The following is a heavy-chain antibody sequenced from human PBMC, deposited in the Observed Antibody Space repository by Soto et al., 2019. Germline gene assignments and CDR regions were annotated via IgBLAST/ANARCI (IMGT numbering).Heavy chain of an antibody. J-gene: IGHJ4*02. CDR1: DDSISNYY. D-gene: IGHD1-20*01. CDR3: ARGITLPTPLDY. Sequence: PSETLSLTCTVSDDSISNYYCRWIRQPPGKGPEWIGFVYHSGTTNYNPSLESRVTISLDTSKNQFSLKLSSVTAADTAVYYCARGITLPTPLDYWGQGTLVTVSS. V-gene: IGHV4-59*01. CDR2: VYHSGTT.